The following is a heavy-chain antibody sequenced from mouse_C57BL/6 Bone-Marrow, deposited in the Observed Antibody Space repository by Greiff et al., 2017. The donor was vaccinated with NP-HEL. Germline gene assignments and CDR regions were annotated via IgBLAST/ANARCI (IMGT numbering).Heavy chain of an antibody. J-gene: IGHJ2*01. CDR3: ARGGTTVVGGNYFDY. Sequence: QVQLQQPGAELVRPGSSVKLSCKASGYTFTSYWMHWVKQRPIQGLEWIGNIDPSDSETHSNQKFKDKATLTVDKSSSTAYMQLSSLTSEDSAVYYCARGGTTVVGGNYFDYWGQGTTLTVSS. CDR2: IDPSDSET. D-gene: IGHD1-1*01. V-gene: IGHV1-52*01. CDR1: GYTFTSYW.